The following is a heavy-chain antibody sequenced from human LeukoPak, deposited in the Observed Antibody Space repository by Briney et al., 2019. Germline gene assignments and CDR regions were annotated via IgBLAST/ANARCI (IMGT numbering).Heavy chain of an antibody. V-gene: IGHV4-4*09. D-gene: IGHD1-26*01. J-gene: IGHJ5*02. Sequence: SETLSLTRTVSGGSISSDYWNWIRQPPGRGLEWIGYIYTSGSTNYNPSLKSRVTISVDTSRNQFSLKLSSVTAADTAVYYCARHSSSSGSYYDRWFDPWGQGTLVTVSS. CDR1: GGSISSDY. CDR2: IYTSGST. CDR3: ARHSSSSGSYYDRWFDP.